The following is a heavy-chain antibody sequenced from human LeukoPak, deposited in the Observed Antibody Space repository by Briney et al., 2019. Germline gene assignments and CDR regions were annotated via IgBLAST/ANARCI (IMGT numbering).Heavy chain of an antibody. J-gene: IGHJ4*02. D-gene: IGHD2-2*01. CDR2: INHSGST. Sequence: SETLSLTCAVYGGSFSGYYWSWIRQPPGKGLEWIGEINHSGSTNYNPSLKSRVTISVDTSKNQFSLKLSSVTAADTAVYYCASEPAAHTPDCWGQGTLVTVSS. CDR3: ASEPAAHTPDC. CDR1: GGSFSGYY. V-gene: IGHV4-34*01.